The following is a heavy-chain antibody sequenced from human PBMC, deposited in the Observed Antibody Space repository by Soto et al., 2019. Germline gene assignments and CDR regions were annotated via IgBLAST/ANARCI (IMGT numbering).Heavy chain of an antibody. CDR3: ARGGGPDIAYGMDV. CDR1: GGSISSINW. J-gene: IGHJ6*02. D-gene: IGHD5-12*01. CDR2: IYHRGST. V-gene: IGHV4-4*02. Sequence: QVQLQESGPGLVKPSGTLSLTCAVSGGSISSINWWSWVRQPPGKGLKWIGEIYHRGSTTYNPSLKSRVTISVDKSKNQFSLKLKSVTAADTAIYYCARGGGPDIAYGMDVWGQGTTVIVSS.